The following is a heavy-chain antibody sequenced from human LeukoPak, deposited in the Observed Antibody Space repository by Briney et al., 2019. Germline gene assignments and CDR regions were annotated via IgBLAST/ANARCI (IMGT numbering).Heavy chain of an antibody. CDR1: GFTFSTYV. J-gene: IGHJ4*02. V-gene: IGHV3-30*01. D-gene: IGHD3-16*01. Sequence: GGSLRLSCAASGFTFSTYVMHWVRQAPGKGLEWVAVISSDGSNKDYADSVKGRFTISRDSSKNTLYVEIHSLRTEDTAMYYCAREPAGSGWGYYFDYWGQGTLVTVSS. CDR3: AREPAGSGWGYYFDY. CDR2: ISSDGSNK.